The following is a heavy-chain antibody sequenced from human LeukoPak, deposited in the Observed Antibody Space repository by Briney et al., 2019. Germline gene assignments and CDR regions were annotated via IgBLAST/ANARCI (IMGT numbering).Heavy chain of an antibody. CDR1: GTSISSSNSYR. CDR2: IFASGTT. V-gene: IGHV4-4*07. D-gene: IGHD1-26*01. CDR3: TRGTVETTAGFD. J-gene: IGHJ4*02. Sequence: SETLSLTCMVFGTSISSSNSYRWSWARQPAGKGLGWIWRIFASGTTDYTPSLKSRVTMSVDTPNNQFSLRLTSVTAADTAVYYCTRGTVETTAGFDGGRGTLATVSS.